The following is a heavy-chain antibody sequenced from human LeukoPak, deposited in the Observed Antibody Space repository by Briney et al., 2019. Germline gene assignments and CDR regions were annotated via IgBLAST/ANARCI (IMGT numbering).Heavy chain of an antibody. CDR3: ARAAGYCGGGSCYPNWFDP. V-gene: IGHV3-23*01. J-gene: IGHJ5*02. CDR1: GFTFTTFA. CDR2: ITASAIGT. Sequence: GGSLRLSCAASGFTFTTFAMSWDRQAPGKGLEWVSAITASAIGTYYADSVKGRFTVSRDNSKTTLYLQMNSLRAEDTAVYYCARAAGYCGGGSCYPNWFDPWGQGTLVTVSS. D-gene: IGHD2-15*01.